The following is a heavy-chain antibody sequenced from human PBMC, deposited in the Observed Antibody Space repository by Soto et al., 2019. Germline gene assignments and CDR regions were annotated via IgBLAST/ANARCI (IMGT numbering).Heavy chain of an antibody. J-gene: IGHJ4*02. CDR3: AKVQYYYDSSGYLFDY. Sequence: QVQLVESGGGVVQPGRSLRLSCAASGFTFSSYGMHWVRQAPGKGLEWVAVISYDGSNKYYADSVKGRFTISRDNSKNTLYLQMNSLRAEDTAVYYCAKVQYYYDSSGYLFDYWGQGTLVTVSS. D-gene: IGHD3-22*01. V-gene: IGHV3-30*18. CDR2: ISYDGSNK. CDR1: GFTFSSYG.